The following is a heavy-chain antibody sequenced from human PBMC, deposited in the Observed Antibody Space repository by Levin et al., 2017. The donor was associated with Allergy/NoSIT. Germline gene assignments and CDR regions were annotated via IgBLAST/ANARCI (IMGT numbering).Heavy chain of an antibody. J-gene: IGHJ6*02. D-gene: IGHD6-6*01. Sequence: GSLRLSCTVSGGSISSYHWSWIRRPPGKGLEWIGFAYYSGNTGSTNYNPSLKSRVTISVDTSKNQFSLKLSSVTDADTAVYYCARDRVLKSSSSREQYYYYGMDVWGQGTTVTVSS. CDR2: AYYSGNTGST. CDR3: ARDRVLKSSSSREQYYYYGMDV. V-gene: IGHV4-59*13. CDR1: GGSISSYH.